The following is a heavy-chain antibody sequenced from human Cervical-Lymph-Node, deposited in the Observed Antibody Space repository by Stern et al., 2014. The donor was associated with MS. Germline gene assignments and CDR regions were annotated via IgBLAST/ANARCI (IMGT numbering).Heavy chain of an antibody. J-gene: IGHJ4*02. CDR2: FYHSGSA. V-gene: IGHV4-30-2*01. Sequence: QLEESGSGLVKPSQTLSLTCVVSGGPISRGGNYWSWIRQPPGKGRDWIGYFYHSGSAYYNPSFNSRVTISVDRSKNRFPLKVRSVTAADTAVFYCARDEAHFGHWGQGTLVTVSS. CDR1: GGPISRGGNY. CDR3: ARDEAHFGH.